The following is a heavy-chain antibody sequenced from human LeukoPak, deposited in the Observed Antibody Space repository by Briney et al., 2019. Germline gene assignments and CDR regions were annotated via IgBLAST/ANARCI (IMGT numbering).Heavy chain of an antibody. CDR3: ARDGDYGTGSYYRGCIDS. Sequence: ASVTDSCKTSVCSHPALYIHWVRPPPGRGLEWMGWIHPRRCDTNYAQKFQGRVTMTRDTSISTACLDRSSLRSDDTAVYYCARDGDYGTGSYYRGCIDSWGQGTPVTVSP. CDR2: IHPRRCDT. V-gene: IGHV1-2*02. J-gene: IGHJ4*02. CDR1: VCSHPALY. D-gene: IGHD3-10*01.